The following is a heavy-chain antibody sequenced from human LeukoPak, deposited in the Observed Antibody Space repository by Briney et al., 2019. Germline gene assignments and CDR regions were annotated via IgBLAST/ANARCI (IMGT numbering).Heavy chain of an antibody. Sequence: GGSLRLSCAVSGITLSNYGMNWVRQAPGKGLEWVASISSSATYIYYADSVRGRFTISRDDAKKSVFLHMNSLRAEDTAVYFCATWDDYGDFVAFEYWGQGTLVTVSS. D-gene: IGHD4-17*01. V-gene: IGHV3-21*01. CDR2: ISSSATYI. J-gene: IGHJ4*02. CDR3: ATWDDYGDFVAFEY. CDR1: GITLSNYG.